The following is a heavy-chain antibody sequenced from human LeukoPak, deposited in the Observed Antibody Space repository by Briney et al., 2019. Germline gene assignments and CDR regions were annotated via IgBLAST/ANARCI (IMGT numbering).Heavy chain of an antibody. CDR1: GVSVSSGSYY. Sequence: SETLSLTCTVSGVSVSSGSYYWSWIRQPPGKGLEWIGYIYYSGSTNYNPSLKSRVTISVDTSKNQFSLKLSSVTAADTAVYYCAREPGAAPPLGYYYYYGMDVWGKGTTVTVSS. J-gene: IGHJ6*04. V-gene: IGHV4-61*01. CDR3: AREPGAAPPLGYYYYYGMDV. CDR2: IYYSGST. D-gene: IGHD1-26*01.